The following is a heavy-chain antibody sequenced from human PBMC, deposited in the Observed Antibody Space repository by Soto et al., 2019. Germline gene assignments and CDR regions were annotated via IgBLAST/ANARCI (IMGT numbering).Heavy chain of an antibody. Sequence: PSETLSLTCAVYGGSSSGYYWSWIRQSPGKGLEWIGEINHSGISNYNPSLKSRVTVSVDASKNQFSLSLSSVTAADTAVYYCARGCQYYGSPYWGFWGQGTPVTVSS. CDR3: ARGCQYYGSPYWGF. V-gene: IGHV4-34*01. CDR1: GGSSSGYY. D-gene: IGHD3-10*01. J-gene: IGHJ4*02. CDR2: INHSGIS.